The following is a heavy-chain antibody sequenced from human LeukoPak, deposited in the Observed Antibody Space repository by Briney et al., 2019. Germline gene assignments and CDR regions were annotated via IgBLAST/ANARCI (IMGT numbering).Heavy chain of an antibody. CDR1: GYTFTGYY. J-gene: IGHJ5*02. CDR3: ARDLVYAQGGTGFDP. D-gene: IGHD1/OR15-1a*01. CDR2: INPNSGGT. Sequence: GASVKVSCKASGYTFTGYYMHWVRQAPGQGLEWMGWINPNSGGTNYAQKFQGRVTMTRDTSISTAYMELSRLRSDDTAVYYCARDLVYAQGGTGFDPWGQGTLVTVSS. V-gene: IGHV1-2*02.